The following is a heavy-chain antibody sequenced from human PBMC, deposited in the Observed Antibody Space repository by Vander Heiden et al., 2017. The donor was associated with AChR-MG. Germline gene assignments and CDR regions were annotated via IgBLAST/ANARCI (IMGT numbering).Heavy chain of an antibody. D-gene: IGHD3-3*01. CDR1: GYTFTSYG. V-gene: IGHV1-18*01. CDR2: SSADNGNT. J-gene: IGHJ6*02. Sequence: QVQLVQSGAEVKKPGASVTVSCKASGYTFTSYGIRCGRHAPGQWLEWIGGSSADNGNTNYAQKLKGGVTMTTDTSTSTANMGLRSLRSDDTAVYYCAICGGGIGVVIGCYYYYGMDVWGQGTTVTVSS. CDR3: AICGGGIGVVIGCYYYYGMDV.